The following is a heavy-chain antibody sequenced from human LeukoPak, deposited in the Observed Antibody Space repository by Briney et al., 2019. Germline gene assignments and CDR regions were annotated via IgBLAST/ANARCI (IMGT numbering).Heavy chain of an antibody. J-gene: IGHJ2*01. D-gene: IGHD5-24*01. CDR3: ARQGGSKVATIWDWYFDL. V-gene: IGHV4-4*07. Sequence: PSETLSLTCTVSGVSISSYYWSWIRQPAGKGLEWIGRIYISGSASYNPSLQSRITMSVDTSKNQFSLKLSSVTAADTAVYYCARQGGSKVATIWDWYFDLWGRGTLVTVSS. CDR1: GVSISSYY. CDR2: IYISGSA.